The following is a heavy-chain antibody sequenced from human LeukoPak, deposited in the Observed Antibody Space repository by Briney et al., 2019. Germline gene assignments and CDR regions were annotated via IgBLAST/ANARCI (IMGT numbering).Heavy chain of an antibody. J-gene: IGHJ4*02. V-gene: IGHV3-7*05. D-gene: IGHD6-13*01. Sequence: SGGSLRLSCAASGFTFSNYWMSWVRQAPGKGLEWVANIKQDGSETYYVDSVKGRFTISRDNAKNSLYLQMNSLRAEDTAFYFCARDGGLYSSSWTHYYFDYWGQGTLVTVSS. CDR1: GFTFSNYW. CDR2: IKQDGSET. CDR3: ARDGGLYSSSWTHYYFDY.